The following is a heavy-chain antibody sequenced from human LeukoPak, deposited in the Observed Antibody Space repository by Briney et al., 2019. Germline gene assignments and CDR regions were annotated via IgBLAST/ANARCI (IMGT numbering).Heavy chain of an antibody. Sequence: PSETLSLTCTVSGYSISSGYYWGWIRQPPGKGLEWIGEINHSGSTNYNPSLKSRVTISVDTSKNQFSLKLSSVTAADTAVYYCARDQGYCSGGSCYSGWFDPWGQGTLVTVSS. CDR1: GYSISSGYY. CDR2: INHSGST. D-gene: IGHD2-15*01. CDR3: ARDQGYCSGGSCYSGWFDP. J-gene: IGHJ5*02. V-gene: IGHV4-38-2*02.